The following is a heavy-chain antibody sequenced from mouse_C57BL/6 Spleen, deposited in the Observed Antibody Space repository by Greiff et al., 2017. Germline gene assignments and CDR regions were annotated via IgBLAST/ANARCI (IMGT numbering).Heavy chain of an antibody. J-gene: IGHJ1*03. CDR1: GYTFTDHT. CDR3: AREGLLRYWYFDV. V-gene: IGHV1-78*01. D-gene: IGHD1-1*01. CDR2: IYPRDGST. Sequence: QVQLQQSDAELVKPGASVTISCTVSGYTFTDHTIHWMKQRPEQGLEWIGYIYPRDGSTKYNEKFKGKATLTADKSSSTAYMQLNSLTSEDSAVYFCAREGLLRYWYFDVWGTGTTVTVSS.